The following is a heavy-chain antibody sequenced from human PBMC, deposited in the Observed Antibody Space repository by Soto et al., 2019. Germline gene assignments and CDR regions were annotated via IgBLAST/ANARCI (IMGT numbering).Heavy chain of an antibody. CDR2: IYPGDSDT. Sequence: PGESLKISCKGSGYSFTSYWIGWVRQMPGKGLEWMGIIYPGDSDTRYSPSFQGQVTISADKSISTAYLQWSSLKASDTATYYCARQREPGIAVAGRNYYYGMDVWGQGTTVTVSS. CDR3: ARQREPGIAVAGRNYYYGMDV. CDR1: GYSFTSYW. J-gene: IGHJ6*02. D-gene: IGHD6-19*01. V-gene: IGHV5-51*01.